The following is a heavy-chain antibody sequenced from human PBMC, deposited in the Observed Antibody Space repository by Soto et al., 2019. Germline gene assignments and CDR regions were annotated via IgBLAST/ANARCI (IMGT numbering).Heavy chain of an antibody. CDR2: ISYSGST. Sequence: QVQLQESGPGLVKPSETLSLTCTVSSGSISRYYWTWIRQPPGKGLEWIGYISYSGSTNYNPSRKSRVTISADTSKNQFSLKLSSVTAADTAVYYCASRVRIDAFDIWGQVTMVTVSS. CDR3: ASRVRIDAFDI. J-gene: IGHJ3*02. D-gene: IGHD1-1*01. CDR1: SGSISRYY. V-gene: IGHV4-59*08.